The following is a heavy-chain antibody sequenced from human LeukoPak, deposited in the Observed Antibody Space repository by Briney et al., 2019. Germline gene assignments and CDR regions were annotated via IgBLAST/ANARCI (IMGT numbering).Heavy chain of an antibody. CDR1: GGSISSSSYY. D-gene: IGHD3-9*01. V-gene: IGHV4-39*07. CDR3: ARGPDWLKAGQEPYNWFDP. J-gene: IGHJ5*02. CDR2: IYYSGSS. Sequence: SETLSLTCTVSGGSISSSSYYWGWIRQPPGKGLEWIRNIYYSGSSYYNPSLKSRVTISVDTSKNQFSLKLSSVTAADTAVYYCARGPDWLKAGQEPYNWFDPWGQGTLVTVSS.